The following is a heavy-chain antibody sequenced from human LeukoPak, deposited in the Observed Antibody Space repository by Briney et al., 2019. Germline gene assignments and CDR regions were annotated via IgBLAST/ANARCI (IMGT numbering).Heavy chain of an antibody. CDR3: ARQYGSGFLEWLFDY. D-gene: IGHD3-3*01. J-gene: IGHJ4*02. CDR2: IKQDGSEK. CDR1: EFTFSSRW. V-gene: IGHV3-7*03. Sequence: GGSLRLSCVDSEFTFSSRWMSWVRQAPGKGLEWVANIKQDGSEKYYVDSVKGRFIISRDNAKKSVYLQMNSLRAEDTAVYHCARQYGSGFLEWLFDYWGQGTLVTVSS.